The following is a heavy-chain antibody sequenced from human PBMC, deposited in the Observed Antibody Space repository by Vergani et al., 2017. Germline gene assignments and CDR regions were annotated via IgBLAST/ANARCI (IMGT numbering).Heavy chain of an antibody. Sequence: QVQLQQWGAGLLKPSETLPLTCAVYGGSFSGYYWSWIRQPPGKGLEWIGEINHSGSTNYNPSLKSRVTISVDTSKNQFSLKLSSVTAAETAVYYCARKRLXVVRGVIITGFKDYWGQGTLVTVSS. D-gene: IGHD3-10*01. V-gene: IGHV4-34*01. J-gene: IGHJ4*02. CDR2: INHSGST. CDR1: GGSFSGYY. CDR3: ARKRLXVVRGVIITGFKDY.